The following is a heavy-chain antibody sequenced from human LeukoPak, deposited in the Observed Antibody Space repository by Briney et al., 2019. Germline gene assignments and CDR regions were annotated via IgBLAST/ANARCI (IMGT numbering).Heavy chain of an antibody. CDR1: GGSISSSSYY. D-gene: IGHD3-3*01. CDR2: IYYSGST. J-gene: IGHJ4*02. CDR3: ARVNPRSGYRLRAYYFDY. Sequence: SETLSLTCTVSGGSISSSSYYWGWIRQPPGKGLEWIGYIYYSGSTYYNPSLKSRVTISVDTSKNQFSLKLSSVTAADTAVYYCARVNPRSGYRLRAYYFDYWGQGTLVTVSS. V-gene: IGHV4-39*07.